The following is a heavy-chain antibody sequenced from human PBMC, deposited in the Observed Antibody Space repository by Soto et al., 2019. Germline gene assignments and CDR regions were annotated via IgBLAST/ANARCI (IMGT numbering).Heavy chain of an antibody. J-gene: IGHJ4*02. CDR1: GYTFSGYD. CDR3: ARARGTVTTSDY. CDR2: MNPNSGNT. Sequence: QVQLVQSGAEVKKPGASVKVSCKASGYTFSGYDINWVRQATGQGLEWMGWMNPNSGNTGYAQKFQGGVTMTRNTSIRTAHMELSSLRSEDTAVYYCARARGTVTTSDYWGQGTLVTVSS. V-gene: IGHV1-8*01. D-gene: IGHD4-17*01.